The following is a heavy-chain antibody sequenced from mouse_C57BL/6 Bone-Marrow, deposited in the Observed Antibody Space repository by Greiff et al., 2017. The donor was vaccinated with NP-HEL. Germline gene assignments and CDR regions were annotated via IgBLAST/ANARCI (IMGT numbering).Heavy chain of an antibody. CDR3: ARGRYYDYDDYAMDY. D-gene: IGHD2-4*01. Sequence: VQLQQPGAELVKPGASVKMSCKASGYTFTSYWITWVKQRPGQGLEWIGDIYPGSGSTNYNQKFKSKATLTVDTSSSTAYMQLSSLTSHDSAVSYYARGRYYDYDDYAMDYWGQGTSVTVSS. CDR1: GYTFTSYW. CDR2: IYPGSGST. V-gene: IGHV1-55*01. J-gene: IGHJ4*01.